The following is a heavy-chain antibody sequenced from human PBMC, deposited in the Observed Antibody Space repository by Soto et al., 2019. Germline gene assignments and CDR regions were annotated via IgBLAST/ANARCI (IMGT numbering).Heavy chain of an antibody. CDR2: ICSSGSTI. J-gene: IGHJ5*02. V-gene: IGHV3-11*01. CDR3: ARDAYYYDFWSGYCILGFDP. D-gene: IGHD3-3*01. Sequence: RIIKTQRKGLEYVLYICSSGSTISYADSVKGRFTISRDNAKNSLYLQMNSLRAEDTAVYFCARDAYYYDFWSGYCILGFDPRRHRT.